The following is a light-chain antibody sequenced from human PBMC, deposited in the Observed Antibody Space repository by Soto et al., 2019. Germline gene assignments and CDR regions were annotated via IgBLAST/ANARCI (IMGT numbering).Light chain of an antibody. V-gene: IGLV6-57*04. J-gene: IGLJ2*01. Sequence: NFMLTQPHSVSESPGKTVTISCTRSSVSIASNYVQWYQQRPGSVPTTVIYEGNQRPSGVPDRFSGSTDGSSNSASLTISGLQTEDEADYYCQSYDSSTVVFGGGTKLTVL. CDR1: SVSIASNY. CDR3: QSYDSSTVV. CDR2: EGN.